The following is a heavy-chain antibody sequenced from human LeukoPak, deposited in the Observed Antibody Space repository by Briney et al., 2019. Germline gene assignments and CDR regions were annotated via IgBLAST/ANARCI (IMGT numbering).Heavy chain of an antibody. V-gene: IGHV1-69*06. Sequence: ASVKVSCKASGGTFSSYAISWVRQAPGQGLEWMGGIIHIFGTANYAQKFQGRVTITADKSTSTAYMELSSLRSEDTAVYYCARVDGYSSGLTSHTHNWFDPWGQGTLVTVSS. CDR2: IIHIFGTA. D-gene: IGHD6-19*01. CDR1: GGTFSSYA. CDR3: ARVDGYSSGLTSHTHNWFDP. J-gene: IGHJ5*02.